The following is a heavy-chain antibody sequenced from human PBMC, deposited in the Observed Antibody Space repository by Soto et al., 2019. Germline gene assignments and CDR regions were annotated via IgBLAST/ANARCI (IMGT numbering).Heavy chain of an antibody. Sequence: PGGSLRLSCAASGFTFSSYWMSWVRQAPGKGLEWVANIKQDGSEEYYVDSVKGRFTISRDNAKNSLYLQMNSLRAEDTAVYYCARDSKSSGRIGGIWNYATSQYYFDYWGQGTLVTVSS. J-gene: IGHJ4*02. CDR3: ARDSKSSGRIGGIWNYATSQYYFDY. D-gene: IGHD1-7*01. CDR2: IKQDGSEE. CDR1: GFTFSSYW. V-gene: IGHV3-7*01.